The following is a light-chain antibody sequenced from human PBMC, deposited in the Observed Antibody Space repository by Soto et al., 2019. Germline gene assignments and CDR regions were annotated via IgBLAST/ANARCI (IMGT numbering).Light chain of an antibody. CDR3: AAWDASLNGYV. V-gene: IGLV1-44*01. Sequence: QCVLTQAPSASGAPVQRVTISCSGSSSNIGSKTVNWYQQLPGTVPKLLIYNSYQRPSGVPDRFSGSKSGTSASLAISGLQSEDEADYYCAAWDASLNGYVFGAGTKVT. CDR1: SSNIGSKT. J-gene: IGLJ1*01. CDR2: NSY.